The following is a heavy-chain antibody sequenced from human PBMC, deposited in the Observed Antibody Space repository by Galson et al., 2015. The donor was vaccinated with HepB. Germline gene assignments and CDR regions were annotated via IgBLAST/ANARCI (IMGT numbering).Heavy chain of an antibody. CDR2: IYPGDSDT. V-gene: IGHV5-51*03. Sequence: QSGAEVKKPGESLKISCKGSGYSFTSYWIGWVRQMPGKGLEWMGIIYPGDSDTRYSPSFQGQVTISADKSISTAYLQWSSLKASDTAMYYCARGRAYCGGDCYPSAFDIWGQGTMVTVSS. CDR1: GYSFTSYW. D-gene: IGHD2-21*01. J-gene: IGHJ3*02. CDR3: ARGRAYCGGDCYPSAFDI.